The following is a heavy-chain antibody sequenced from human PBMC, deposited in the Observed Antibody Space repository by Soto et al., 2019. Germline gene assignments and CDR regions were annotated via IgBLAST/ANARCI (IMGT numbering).Heavy chain of an antibody. D-gene: IGHD6-19*01. V-gene: IGHV1-69*02. Sequence: QVQLVQSGAEVKKPESSVQVSCKASGGTFSSYTISWVRQAPGQGLEWMGRIIPILGITNYAQKFQGRVTITADKSTSTAYMELSSLRSEDTAVYYCAIAVAGTHGMDVWGQGTTGTVSS. J-gene: IGHJ6*02. CDR1: GGTFSSYT. CDR3: AIAVAGTHGMDV. CDR2: IIPILGIT.